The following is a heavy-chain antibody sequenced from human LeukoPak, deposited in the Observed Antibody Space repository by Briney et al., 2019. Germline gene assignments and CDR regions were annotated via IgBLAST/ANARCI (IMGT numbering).Heavy chain of an antibody. V-gene: IGHV4-39*01. D-gene: IGHD1-26*01. Sequence: SETLSLTCAVSGVSICGSYYYWGWIRQPPGKGLEWIGNIYYSRSTYYNASLQSRVTISIDTSKNQFSLRLNSVTAADTAMYFCVKSGGYGLIDYWGQGTLVTVSS. CDR1: GVSICGSYYY. CDR2: IYYSRST. J-gene: IGHJ4*02. CDR3: VKSGGYGLIDY.